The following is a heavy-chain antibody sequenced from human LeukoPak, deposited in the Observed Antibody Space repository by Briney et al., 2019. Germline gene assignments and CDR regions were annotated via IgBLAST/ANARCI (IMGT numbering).Heavy chain of an antibody. V-gene: IGHV4-34*01. CDR2: INHSGST. CDR3: ARIRPYSSSPGGDYFDY. D-gene: IGHD6-13*01. CDR1: GGSFSGYY. Sequence: PSETLSLTCAVYGGSFSGYYWSWIRQPPGKGLEWIGEINHSGSTNYNPSLKSRVTISVDTSKNQFSLKLSSVTAAYTAVYYCARIRPYSSSPGGDYFDYWGQGTLVTVSS. J-gene: IGHJ4*02.